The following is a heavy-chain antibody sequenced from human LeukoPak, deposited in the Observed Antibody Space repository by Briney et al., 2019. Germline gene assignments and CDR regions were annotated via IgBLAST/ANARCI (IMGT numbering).Heavy chain of an antibody. CDR2: IYYSGST. J-gene: IGHJ4*02. CDR3: ARRTGDSSLDC. V-gene: IGHV4-59*08. D-gene: IGHD3-22*01. Sequence: PSETLSLTYTVSGGSISSYYWSWIRQPPGKGLEWIGDIYYSGSTNYNPSLKSRVTISVDTSKNQFSLKLSSVTAADTAVYYCARRTGDSSLDCWGQGTLVAVSS. CDR1: GGSISSYY.